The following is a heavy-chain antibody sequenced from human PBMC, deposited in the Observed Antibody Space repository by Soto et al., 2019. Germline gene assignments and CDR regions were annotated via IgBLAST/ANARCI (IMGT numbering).Heavy chain of an antibody. V-gene: IGHV1-69*01. CDR3: ARGLGDSSGYFYFDS. CDR1: GGIFRSFA. CDR2: INPILGTP. D-gene: IGHD3-22*01. J-gene: IGHJ4*02. Sequence: QVQLVQSGAEVKKPGSSVNVSCQASGGIFRSFAMTWLRQAPGQGLELLGGINPILGTPNYAQNFRDRLTIVADESTSTAYMLLSSLRSDDKALYFCARGLGDSSGYFYFDSWGQGTLVTVSS.